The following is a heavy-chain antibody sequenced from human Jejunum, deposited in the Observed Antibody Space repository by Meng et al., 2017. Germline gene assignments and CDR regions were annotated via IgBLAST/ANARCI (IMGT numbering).Heavy chain of an antibody. CDR3: ARDRLEVHNTYYSDGMDV. CDR1: GYTFTGYY. J-gene: IGHJ6*02. D-gene: IGHD1-1*01. CDR2: INPNSGAT. Sequence: ASVKVSCKASGYTFTGYYIHWVRQTPGQGLEWMGRINPNSGATSYAQTFQGRVTMTRDTSISTSYMDLSRLTSDDTAVYYCARDRLEVHNTYYSDGMDVWGQGSTVTVSS. V-gene: IGHV1-2*06.